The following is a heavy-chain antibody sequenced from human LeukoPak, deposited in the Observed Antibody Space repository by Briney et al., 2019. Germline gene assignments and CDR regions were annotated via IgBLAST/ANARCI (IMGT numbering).Heavy chain of an antibody. CDR2: IYYSGST. Sequence: PSETLSLTCTVSGGSISSYYWSWIRQPPGKGLEWIGYIYYSGSTNYNPSLKSRVTISVDTSKNQFSLKLSSVTAADTAVYYCARDTGSGCDYWGQGTLVTVSS. J-gene: IGHJ4*02. V-gene: IGHV4-59*12. D-gene: IGHD6-19*01. CDR1: GGSISSYY. CDR3: ARDTGSGCDY.